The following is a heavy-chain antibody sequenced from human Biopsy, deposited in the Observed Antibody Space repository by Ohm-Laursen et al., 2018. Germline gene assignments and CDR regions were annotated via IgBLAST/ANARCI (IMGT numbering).Heavy chain of an antibody. Sequence: TLSLTCSFSGGSIISYYWTWTRQPPGKGLEWIGHVYNGGITNYNPSLKRRVTISKDKSKNQFSLQVNSVTAADTGVYYCARTPRDSFWSGSYKRGLWFDPWGQGTLVSVSS. CDR1: GGSIISYY. CDR2: VYNGGIT. D-gene: IGHD3-3*01. CDR3: ARTPRDSFWSGSYKRGLWFDP. V-gene: IGHV4-59*01. J-gene: IGHJ5*02.